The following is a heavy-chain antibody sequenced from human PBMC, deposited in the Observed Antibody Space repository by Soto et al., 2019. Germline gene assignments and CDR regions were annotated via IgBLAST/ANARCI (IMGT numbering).Heavy chain of an antibody. CDR3: ARQYCANGVCLLDAYDI. J-gene: IGHJ3*02. V-gene: IGHV1-2*04. CDR2: INPNSGGT. CDR1: GYTFTGYY. D-gene: IGHD2-8*01. Sequence: ASVKVSCKAAGYTFTGYYMHWVRQAPGQGLEWMGWINPNSGGTNYAQKFQGWVTMTRDTSISTAYMELSRLRSDDTAVYYCARQYCANGVCLLDAYDIWGKGTMVTVSS.